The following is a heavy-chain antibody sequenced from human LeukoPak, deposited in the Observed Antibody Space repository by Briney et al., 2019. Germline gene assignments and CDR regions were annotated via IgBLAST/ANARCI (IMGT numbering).Heavy chain of an antibody. CDR1: GGTFSSYA. CDR3: ARGPRAVQYAPSYNWFDP. V-gene: IGHV1-69*13. D-gene: IGHD4-11*01. J-gene: IGHJ5*02. Sequence: SVKVSCKASGGTFSSYAISWVRQAPGQGLEWMGGIIPIFGTANYAQKFQGRVTITADESTSTAYTELSSLRSEDTAVYYCARGPRAVQYAPSYNWFDPWGQGTLVTVSS. CDR2: IIPIFGTA.